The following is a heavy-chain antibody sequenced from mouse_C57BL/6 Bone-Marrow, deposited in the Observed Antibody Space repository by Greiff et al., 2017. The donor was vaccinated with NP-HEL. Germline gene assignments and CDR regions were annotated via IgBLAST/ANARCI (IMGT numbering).Heavy chain of an antibody. V-gene: IGHV7-3*01. D-gene: IGHD2-4*01. CDR3: ARYPLYDYDGGVYFDY. CDR2: IRNKANGYTT. Sequence: EVKLQESGGGLVQPGGSLSLSCAASGFTFTDYYMSWVRQPPGKALEWLGFIRNKANGYTTEYSASVKGRFTISRDNSQSILYLQMNALRAEDSATYYCARYPLYDYDGGVYFDYWGQGTTLTVSS. J-gene: IGHJ2*01. CDR1: GFTFTDYY.